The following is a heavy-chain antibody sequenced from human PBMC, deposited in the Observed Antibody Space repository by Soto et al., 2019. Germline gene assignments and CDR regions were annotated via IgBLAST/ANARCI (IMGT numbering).Heavy chain of an antibody. CDR3: AKDGTSNGPLSGWVDY. CDR2: IGGVDEST. D-gene: IGHD6-19*01. Sequence: GGSLRLSCAASGFTLSSYAMSWVRQAPGKGLEWVSVIGGVDESTYYAASVKGRFTISRDNSKNTLYLQMNSLRVEDTAIYYCAKDGTSNGPLSGWVDYWGQGTLVTVSS. J-gene: IGHJ4*02. CDR1: GFTLSSYA. V-gene: IGHV3-23*01.